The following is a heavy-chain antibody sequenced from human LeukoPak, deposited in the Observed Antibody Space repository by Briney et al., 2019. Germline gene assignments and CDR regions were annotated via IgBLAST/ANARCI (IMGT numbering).Heavy chain of an antibody. Sequence: PSETLSLTCTVSGGSISSYYWSWIRHPPGKGLEWIGYIYYSGSTNYNPSLKSRVTISVDTSKSQFSLKLSSVTAADTAVYYCAGGYSYGSTYYYMDVWGKGTTVTISS. CDR1: GGSISSYY. J-gene: IGHJ6*03. D-gene: IGHD5-18*01. V-gene: IGHV4-59*01. CDR2: IYYSGST. CDR3: AGGYSYGSTYYYMDV.